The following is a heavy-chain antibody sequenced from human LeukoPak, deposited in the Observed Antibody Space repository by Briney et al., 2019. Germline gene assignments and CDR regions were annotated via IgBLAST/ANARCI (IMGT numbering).Heavy chain of an antibody. CDR1: GGSISPYY. Sequence: SETLSLTCTVSGGSISPYYWSWIRQPPGKGQEWIGYIYYSGSTNYHPSLKSRATISVGSSRNQFFLKLSSVTAADTSVYYFARERWVPGTTDYWGQGTLVTVSS. CDR3: ARERWVPGTTDY. CDR2: IYYSGST. D-gene: IGHD1-1*01. J-gene: IGHJ4*02. V-gene: IGHV4-59*01.